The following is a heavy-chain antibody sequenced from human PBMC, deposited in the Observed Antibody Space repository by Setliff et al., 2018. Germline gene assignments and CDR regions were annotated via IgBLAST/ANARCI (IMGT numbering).Heavy chain of an antibody. CDR1: GYAFGSYG. D-gene: IGHD6-6*01. CDR2: TIPMFGTT. J-gene: IGHJ6*03. V-gene: IGHV1-69*05. CDR3: VREGVHSRSSTDYRYYMDV. Sequence: SVKVSCKASGYAFGSYGISWVRQAPGQGLEWMGGTIPMFGTTNYARKFQGRVTIITDESTSTAYMQLSSLGSEDTAVYYCVREGVHSRSSTDYRYYMDVWGKGTTVTVSS.